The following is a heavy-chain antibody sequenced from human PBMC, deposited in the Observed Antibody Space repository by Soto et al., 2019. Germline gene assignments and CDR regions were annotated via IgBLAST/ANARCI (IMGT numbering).Heavy chain of an antibody. CDR3: TSTRPGTNVFDI. Sequence: EVQLAESGGGLVEPGGSLRLSCAGSGITLSNAWMNWVRQAAGKGLEWVGRIRSKGDGGAKEYAAPVKGRFTFSRDDSENTLFLQMSALKPEDTGVYFCTSTRPGTNVFDIWGPGTMVIVSS. D-gene: IGHD1-1*01. CDR1: GITLSNAW. V-gene: IGHV3-15*01. CDR2: IRSKGDGGAK. J-gene: IGHJ3*02.